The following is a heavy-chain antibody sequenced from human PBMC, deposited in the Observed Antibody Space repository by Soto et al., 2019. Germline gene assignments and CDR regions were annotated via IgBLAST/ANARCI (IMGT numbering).Heavy chain of an antibody. CDR1: GFTFTDYW. CDR2: INGNGRAT. CDR3: ARAPYQVYRKMDV. V-gene: IGHV3-74*01. Sequence: EVQLAESGGGLVQPGGSLRLSCATSGFTFTDYWMHWVRQAPGKGLVWVSRINGNGRATDYADSVKGRFIISRDNAKNTLHLQMNSLRAEDTAIYYCARAPYQVYRKMDVWGQGTTVIVSS. J-gene: IGHJ6*02. D-gene: IGHD1-20*01.